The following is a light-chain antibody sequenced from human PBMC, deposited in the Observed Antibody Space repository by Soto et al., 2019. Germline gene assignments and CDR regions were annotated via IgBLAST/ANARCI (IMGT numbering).Light chain of an antibody. CDR3: QQYSSYSLT. V-gene: IGKV1-5*01. CDR2: DVS. CDR1: QTLSSW. Sequence: DIQMTQSPSTLSASVGDRVTITCRASQTLSSWLAWYQQKPGKAPKLLIYDVSSLASEVPSTFSGSGSGTEFTLTISSLPPDDFATYYCQQYSSYSLTFGGGTKVEMK. J-gene: IGKJ4*01.